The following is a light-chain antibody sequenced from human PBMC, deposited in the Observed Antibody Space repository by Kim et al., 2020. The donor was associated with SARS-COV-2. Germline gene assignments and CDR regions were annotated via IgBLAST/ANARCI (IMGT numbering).Light chain of an antibody. Sequence: ASVGDRVTITCRASQSISSWLAWYQQKPGKAPKLLIYDASSLESGVPSRFSGSGSGTEFTLTISSLQPYDFATYYCQQYNSYSPAFGQGTKVDIK. CDR1: QSISSW. V-gene: IGKV1-5*01. CDR3: QQYNSYSPA. CDR2: DAS. J-gene: IGKJ1*01.